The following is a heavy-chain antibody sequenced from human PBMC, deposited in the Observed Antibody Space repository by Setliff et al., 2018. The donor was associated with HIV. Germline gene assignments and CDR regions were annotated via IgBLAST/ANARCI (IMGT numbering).Heavy chain of an antibody. CDR3: ARAYYLWPFEF. V-gene: IGHV4-59*08. CDR2: IYYSGST. CDR1: GGSISGHY. D-gene: IGHD3-10*01. J-gene: IGHJ3*01. Sequence: SETLSLTCTVSGGSISGHYWSWIRQPPGKGLEWIGYIYYSGSTNYNPSLKSRVTISVDTSKNQFSLKLRFVTAADTAVYSCARAYYLWPFEFWGQGTMVTVSS.